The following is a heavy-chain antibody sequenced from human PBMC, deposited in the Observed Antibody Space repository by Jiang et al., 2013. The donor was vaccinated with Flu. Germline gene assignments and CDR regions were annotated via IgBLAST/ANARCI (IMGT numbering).Heavy chain of an antibody. V-gene: IGHV3-30*18. D-gene: IGHD1-26*01. CDR2: ISYDGSNK. CDR1: GFTFSSYG. Sequence: PGRSLRLSCAASGFTFSSYGMHWVRQAPGKGLEWVAVISYDGSNKYYADSVKGRFTISRDNSKNTLYLQMNSLRAEDTAVYYCAKSIWELQTSYFDYWGQGTLVTVSS. J-gene: IGHJ4*02. CDR3: AKSIWELQTSYFDY.